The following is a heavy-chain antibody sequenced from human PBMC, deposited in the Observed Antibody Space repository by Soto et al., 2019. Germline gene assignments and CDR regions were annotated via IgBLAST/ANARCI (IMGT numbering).Heavy chain of an antibody. CDR1: GFTFSSYG. J-gene: IGHJ6*03. CDR2: VSSSSRYI. Sequence: EVQLVEAGGGLVKPGGVLRLSCAASGFTFSSYGMNWVRQAPGKGLEWVSSVSSSSRYIYYADSVKGRFTISRDNAQSPLSLQMNRLRAEDTAVYYCARHPAGEFGSGYYALYYHSYYIGVLGKGATVT. CDR3: ARHPAGEFGSGYYALYYHSYYIGV. V-gene: IGHV3-21*01. D-gene: IGHD3-3*01.